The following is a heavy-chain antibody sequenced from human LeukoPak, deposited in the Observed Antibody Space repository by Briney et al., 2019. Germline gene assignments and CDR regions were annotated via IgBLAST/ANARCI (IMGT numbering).Heavy chain of an antibody. Sequence: PSETLSLTCTVSGGSISSSSYYWSWIRQPPGKGLEWIGYIYYSGSTNYNPSLKSRVTISVDTSKNQFSLKLSSVTAADTAVYYCARYIRGSGAFDIWGQGTMVTVSS. J-gene: IGHJ3*02. CDR2: IYYSGST. D-gene: IGHD3-10*01. CDR3: ARYIRGSGAFDI. V-gene: IGHV4-61*05. CDR1: GGSISSSSYY.